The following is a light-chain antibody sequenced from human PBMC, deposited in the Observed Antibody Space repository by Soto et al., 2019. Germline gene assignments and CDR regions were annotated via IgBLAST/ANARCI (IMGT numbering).Light chain of an antibody. CDR2: GAS. CDR3: QQYNNWPLT. V-gene: IGKV3-15*01. J-gene: IGKJ4*01. Sequence: EVVMTQSPATLSVSLGDRATLSCRASQSVSSNLAWYQQKPGQAPRLLIYGASTRATGILARFSGSGSGTEFTLTISSLQSEDFAVYSCQQYNNWPLTFGGGTKVDIK. CDR1: QSVSSN.